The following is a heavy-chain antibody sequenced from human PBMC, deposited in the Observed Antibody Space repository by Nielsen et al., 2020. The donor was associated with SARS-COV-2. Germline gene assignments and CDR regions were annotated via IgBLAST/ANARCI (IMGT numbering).Heavy chain of an antibody. V-gene: IGHV3-48*03. CDR3: ARGHYFGSGSPRIYYGMDV. J-gene: IGHJ6*02. CDR2: ISQSGHIR. CDR1: GFTFSSYA. D-gene: IGHD3-10*01. Sequence: GESLKISCAASGFTFSSYAMHWVRQAPGKGLDWVSYISQSGHIRYYADSVRGRFTMSRDNSRNSLYLQMKNLRVEDTAVYYCARGHYFGSGSPRIYYGMDVWGQGTTVTVSS.